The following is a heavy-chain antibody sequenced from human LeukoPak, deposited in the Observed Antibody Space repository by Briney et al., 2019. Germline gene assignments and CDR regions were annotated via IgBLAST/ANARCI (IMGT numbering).Heavy chain of an antibody. CDR3: ARGTWEAAARPYSFDT. V-gene: IGHV1-18*01. Sequence: GASVKVSCKAFGYSFSSFGISWVRQAPGQGLEWMGWISAYNGHTNYAQKIQGRVTMTTDTSTSAAYMELRSLVSDDTAVYYCARGTWEAAARPYSFDTWGEGTLVTVTS. CDR1: GYSFSSFG. J-gene: IGHJ4*02. D-gene: IGHD1-26*01. CDR2: ISAYNGHT.